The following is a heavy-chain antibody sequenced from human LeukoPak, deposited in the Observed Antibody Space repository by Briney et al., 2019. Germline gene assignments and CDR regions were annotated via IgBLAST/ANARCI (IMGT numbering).Heavy chain of an antibody. J-gene: IGHJ6*02. D-gene: IGHD3-10*01. Sequence: PGGSLRLSCAASGFTFSSYGMSWVRQAPGKGLEWVSYIIGRGDRTYYADSVKGRFTISKDNAKNTLYVQMNSLRVEDTAVYYCARGSSYGLDVWGRGTTVTVSS. CDR1: GFTFSSYG. V-gene: IGHV3-23*01. CDR3: ARGSSYGLDV. CDR2: IIGRGDRT.